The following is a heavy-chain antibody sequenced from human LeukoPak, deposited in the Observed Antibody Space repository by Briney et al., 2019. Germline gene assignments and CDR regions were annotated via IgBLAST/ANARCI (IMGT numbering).Heavy chain of an antibody. V-gene: IGHV3-7*01. J-gene: IGHJ4*02. CDR2: IKVDGSEK. Sequence: GGPLRLSCVASGFSFSRSWMSWVRQARGKGVEWVANIKVDGSEKHYLDSVEGRFIISRDNAKNSLHLQMNNLRAEDTAEYYCVRDGPFGSGTFGDWAQGTLVSVSS. CDR3: VRDGPFGSGTFGD. CDR1: GFSFSRSW. D-gene: IGHD3-10*01.